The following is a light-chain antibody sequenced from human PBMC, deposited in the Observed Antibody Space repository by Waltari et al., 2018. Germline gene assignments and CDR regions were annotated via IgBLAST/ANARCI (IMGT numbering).Light chain of an antibody. CDR1: TSAAGGHNS. V-gene: IGLV2-14*01. CDR2: DVS. J-gene: IGLJ3*02. CDR3: GSYTGSTTWV. Sequence: QSALTQPASVSGSPGQSITISCTRATSAAGGHNSVPWYQQRPGKAPKLLIFDVSNRPSGVSNRFSGSKSGNTASLTISGLQAEDEAAYYCGSYTGSTTWVFGGGTKLTVL.